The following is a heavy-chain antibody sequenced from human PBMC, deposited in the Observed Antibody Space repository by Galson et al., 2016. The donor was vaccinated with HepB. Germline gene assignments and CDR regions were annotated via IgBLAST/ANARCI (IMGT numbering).Heavy chain of an antibody. J-gene: IGHJ6*02. D-gene: IGHD1-26*01. V-gene: IGHV3-30-3*01. CDR3: ARDQWASGMDV. CDR1: GFTFSTYA. Sequence: SLRLSCAVSGFTFSTYAMHWVRQSPGKGLEWVAVISHDGSNKFYADPVKGRFTSPRDSSKNTLFLQMNSLRAEDTAIFYCARDQWASGMDVWGQGTTVTVS. CDR2: ISHDGSNK.